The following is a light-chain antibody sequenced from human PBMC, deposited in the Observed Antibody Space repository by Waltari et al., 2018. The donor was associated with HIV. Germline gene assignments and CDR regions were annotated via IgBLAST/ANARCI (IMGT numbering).Light chain of an antibody. CDR1: SPTIGNNY. Sequence: QSVLTQPPSVSAAPGQKVTIPCSGSSPTIGNNYVSWYQHLPGTAPKLLIYDNNKRPSGIPDRFSGSKSGTSATLGITGLQTGDEADYYCGTWDSSLSAVVFGGGTKLTVL. CDR2: DNN. J-gene: IGLJ2*01. V-gene: IGLV1-51*01. CDR3: GTWDSSLSAVV.